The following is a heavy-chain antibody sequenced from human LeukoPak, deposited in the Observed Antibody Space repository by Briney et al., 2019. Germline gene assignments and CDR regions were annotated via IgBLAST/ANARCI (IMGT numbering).Heavy chain of an antibody. D-gene: IGHD3-22*01. Sequence: GGSLRLSCAASGFTFSSYGMHWVRQAPGKGLEWVAVISYDGSNKYYADSVKGRFTISRDNSKNTLYLQMNSLRAEDTAVYYCARDYYDSSGLDYWGQGTLVTVSS. CDR3: ARDYYDSSGLDY. CDR2: ISYDGSNK. CDR1: GFTFSSYG. V-gene: IGHV3-30*03. J-gene: IGHJ4*02.